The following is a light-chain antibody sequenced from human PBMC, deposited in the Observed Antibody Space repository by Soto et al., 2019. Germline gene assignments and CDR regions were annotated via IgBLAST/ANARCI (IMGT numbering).Light chain of an antibody. CDR2: GAS. CDR1: QSVSSK. CDR3: QEYNNWHPVT. V-gene: IGKV3-15*01. Sequence: MTQSPSTLSGSVGDRVTITCRASQSVSSKLAWYQQKPGQAPRLLIYGASTRATGIPARFSGSGSGTEFTLTISSLQSEDFAVYYCQEYNNWHPVTFGGGTKVDIK. J-gene: IGKJ4*01.